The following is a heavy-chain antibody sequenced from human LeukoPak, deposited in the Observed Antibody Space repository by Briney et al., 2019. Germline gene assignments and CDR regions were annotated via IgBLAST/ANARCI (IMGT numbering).Heavy chain of an antibody. CDR2: ISAYNGNT. V-gene: IGHV1-18*01. CDR3: ARDRGFWSGYDLDY. J-gene: IGHJ4*02. D-gene: IGHD3-3*01. Sequence: GASVKVSCKASGYTFTSYGISWVRQAPGQGLEWMGWISAYNGNTNYAQKLQGRVTMTTGTSTSTAYMELRSLRSDDTAVYYCARDRGFWSGYDLDYWGQGTLVTVSS. CDR1: GYTFTSYG.